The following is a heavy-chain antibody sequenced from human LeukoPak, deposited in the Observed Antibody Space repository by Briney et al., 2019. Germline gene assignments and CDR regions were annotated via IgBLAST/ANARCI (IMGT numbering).Heavy chain of an antibody. D-gene: IGHD3-10*01. V-gene: IGHV3-23*01. Sequence: GGSLRLSCAASGFTFSSYAMSWVRQAPGKGLEWVSAISGSGGSTYYADSVKGRFTISRDNAKNSLYLQMNSLRAEDTAVYYCARIVKGYGSGSLDYWGQGTLVTVSS. CDR2: ISGSGGST. CDR1: GFTFSSYA. CDR3: ARIVKGYGSGSLDY. J-gene: IGHJ4*02.